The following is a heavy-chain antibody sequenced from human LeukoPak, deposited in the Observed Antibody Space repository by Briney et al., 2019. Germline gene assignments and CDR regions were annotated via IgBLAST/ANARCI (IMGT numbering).Heavy chain of an antibody. CDR2: IIPIFGTA. J-gene: IGHJ4*02. V-gene: IGHV1-69*05. D-gene: IGHD3-10*01. CDR3: ARGDITMIRGVKGY. CDR1: GGTFSSYA. Sequence: ASVKVSCKASGGTFSSYAISWVRQAPGQGLEWMGGIIPIFGTANYAQKFQGRITMTRDTSTSTVYTELSSLRSEDTAVYYCARGDITMIRGVKGYWGQGTLVTVPS.